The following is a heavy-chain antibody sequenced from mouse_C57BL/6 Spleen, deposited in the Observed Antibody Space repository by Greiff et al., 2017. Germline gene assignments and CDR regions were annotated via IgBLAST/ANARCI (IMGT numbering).Heavy chain of an antibody. CDR2: IWSGGST. D-gene: IGHD1-1*01. Sequence: VKLLESGPGLVQPSQSLSITCTVSGFSLTSYGVHWVRQSPGKGLEWLGVIWSGGSTDYNAAFISRLSISKDNSKSQVFFKMNSLQADDTAIYYCARNRHPITTVVAEYYFDYWGQGTTLTVSS. CDR3: ARNRHPITTVVAEYYFDY. CDR1: GFSLTSYG. V-gene: IGHV2-2*01. J-gene: IGHJ2*01.